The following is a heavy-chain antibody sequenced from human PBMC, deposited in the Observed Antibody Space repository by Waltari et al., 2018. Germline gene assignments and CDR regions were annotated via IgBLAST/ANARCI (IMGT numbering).Heavy chain of an antibody. CDR3: ARDPSGSYPGDY. V-gene: IGHV3-53*01. Sequence: EVQLVESGGGLIQPGGSLRLSCAASGFTVSTNYMTWVRQAPGKGLEWLSVIYRGGSTYYADSVKSLFTISRDNSKNTLYLQMNSLRAEDTAVYYCARDPSGSYPGDYWGQGTLVTVSS. J-gene: IGHJ4*02. CDR1: GFTVSTNY. D-gene: IGHD1-26*01. CDR2: IYRGGST.